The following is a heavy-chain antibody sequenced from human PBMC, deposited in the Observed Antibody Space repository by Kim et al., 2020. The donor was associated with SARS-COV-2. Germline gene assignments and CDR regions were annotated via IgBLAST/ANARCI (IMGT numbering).Heavy chain of an antibody. J-gene: IGHJ5*02. CDR3: ARGGDSSSWLNWFDP. D-gene: IGHD6-13*01. V-gene: IGHV3-30*04. Sequence: GGSLRHSCAPSGFTFSSYAMHWVRQAPGKGLEWVALISYDGSNKYYVDSVKGRFTISRDNSKNTLYLQMNSLRPEDTAVYYCARGGDSSSWLNWFDPWGQGTLVTVSS. CDR2: ISYDGSNK. CDR1: GFTFSSYA.